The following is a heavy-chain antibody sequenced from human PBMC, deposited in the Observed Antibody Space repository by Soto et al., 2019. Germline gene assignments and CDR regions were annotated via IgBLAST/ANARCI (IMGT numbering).Heavy chain of an antibody. J-gene: IGHJ3*02. CDR3: ASRESGRFLEWSLYAFDI. CDR2: INHSGST. CDR1: GGSFSGYY. Sequence: SETLSLTCAVYGGSFSGYYWSGIRQPPGKGLEWIGEINHSGSTNYNPSLKSRVTISVDTSKNQFSLKLSSVTAADTAVYYCASRESGRFLEWSLYAFDIWGQGTMVTVS. D-gene: IGHD3-3*01. V-gene: IGHV4-34*01.